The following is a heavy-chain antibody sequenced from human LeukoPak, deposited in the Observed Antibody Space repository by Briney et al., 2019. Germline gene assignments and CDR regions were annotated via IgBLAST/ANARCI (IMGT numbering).Heavy chain of an antibody. J-gene: IGHJ4*02. D-gene: IGHD6-19*01. Sequence: PSETLSLTCIVSGGSISSGGYYWSWIRQHPGKGLEWIGYIYYSGSTYYNPSLKSRVTISVDTSKNQFSLKLSSVTAADTAVYYCARDHRSQWLGLDYWGQGTLVTVSS. V-gene: IGHV4-31*03. CDR1: GGSISSGGYY. CDR2: IYYSGST. CDR3: ARDHRSQWLGLDY.